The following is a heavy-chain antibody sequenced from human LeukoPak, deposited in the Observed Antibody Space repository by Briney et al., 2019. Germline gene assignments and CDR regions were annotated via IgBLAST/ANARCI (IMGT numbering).Heavy chain of an antibody. CDR2: IYSGGST. J-gene: IGHJ5*02. V-gene: IGHV3-53*01. CDR1: GFTVSSNY. Sequence: GGSLRLSCAASGFTVSSNYMSWVRQAPGKGLEWVSVIYSGGSTYYADSVKGRFTISRDNSKNTLYLQMNSLRAEDTAVYYCAKEHTKAPYWFDPWGQGTLVTVSS. CDR3: AKEHTKAPYWFDP.